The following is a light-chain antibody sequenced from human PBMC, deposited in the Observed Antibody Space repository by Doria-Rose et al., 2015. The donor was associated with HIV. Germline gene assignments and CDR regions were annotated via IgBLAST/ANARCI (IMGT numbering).Light chain of an antibody. V-gene: IGKV1-9*01. Sequence: TQSPSFLSASVGDRVTITCRASQGISSYLAWYQQKPGKAPNLLIFAASTLQSGVPSRFSGSGSGTEFTLTISSLQPEDFATYYCQQLNSYPQTFGQGTKVEIK. J-gene: IGKJ1*01. CDR1: QGISSY. CDR3: QQLNSYPQT. CDR2: AAS.